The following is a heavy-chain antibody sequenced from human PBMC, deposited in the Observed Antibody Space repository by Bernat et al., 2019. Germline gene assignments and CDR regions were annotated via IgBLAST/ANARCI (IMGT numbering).Heavy chain of an antibody. Sequence: QVQLVQSGAEVKKPGASVKVSCKASGYTFTSYGISWVRQAPGHGLEWMGWISAYNGNTNYAQKLQGRATMTNETSTSTAYMELRSLRSDDTAVYYCARGGTMVRGVLDPDRYYDYGMDVWGQGTTVTVSS. CDR3: ARGGTMVRGVLDPDRYYDYGMDV. CDR1: GYTFTSYG. J-gene: IGHJ6*02. CDR2: ISAYNGNT. V-gene: IGHV1-18*01. D-gene: IGHD3-10*01.